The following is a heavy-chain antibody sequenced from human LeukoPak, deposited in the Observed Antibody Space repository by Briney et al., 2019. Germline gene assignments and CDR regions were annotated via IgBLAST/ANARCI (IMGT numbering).Heavy chain of an antibody. D-gene: IGHD3-22*01. CDR1: GFTFSSYS. CDR2: ISGSGGST. V-gene: IGHV3-23*01. Sequence: RPGGSLRLSCAASGFTFSSYSMNWVRQAPGEGLEWVLAISGSGGSTYYADSVKGRFTISRDNSKNALYLQMNSLRAEDTAVYFCAKEPFGGYYDSSGYYDYWGQGTLVTVSS. J-gene: IGHJ4*02. CDR3: AKEPFGGYYDSSGYYDY.